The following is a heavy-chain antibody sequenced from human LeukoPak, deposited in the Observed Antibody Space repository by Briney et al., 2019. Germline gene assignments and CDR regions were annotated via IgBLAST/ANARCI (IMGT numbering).Heavy chain of an antibody. CDR1: GRTVSSYA. Sequence: ASVNVSCKASGRTVSSYAISWGRQAPGQGLEWMGGIIPIFGTANYAQKFQGRVTITADKSTSTAYMELSSLRSEDTAVYYCAREKPAEWFDPWGQGTLVTVSS. CDR2: IIPIFGTA. J-gene: IGHJ5*02. V-gene: IGHV1-69*06. CDR3: AREKPAEWFDP. D-gene: IGHD2-2*01.